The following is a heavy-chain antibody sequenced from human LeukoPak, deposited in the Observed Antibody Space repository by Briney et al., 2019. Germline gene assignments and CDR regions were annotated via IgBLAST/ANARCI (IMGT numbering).Heavy chain of an antibody. CDR3: ARETLGGRGYYYYAMDV. CDR2: IIPIFGTA. J-gene: IGHJ6*02. V-gene: IGHV1-69*13. Sequence: SVKVSCTASGGTFSSYAISWVRQAPGQGLEWMGGIIPIFGTANYAQKFQGRVTITADESTSTAYMELSSLRSEDTAVYYCARETLGGRGYYYYAMDVWGQGTTVTVSS. D-gene: IGHD4-23*01. CDR1: GGTFSSYA.